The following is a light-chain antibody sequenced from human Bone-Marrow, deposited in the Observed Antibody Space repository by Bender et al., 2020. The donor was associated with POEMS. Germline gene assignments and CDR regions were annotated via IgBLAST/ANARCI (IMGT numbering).Light chain of an antibody. J-gene: IGLJ2*01. CDR2: DDT. CDR3: QVWDSSTHHPL. V-gene: IGLV3-21*02. Sequence: SYVLTQPPSVSVAPGQTARITCWGDNIGSKSVHWYQQRPGQAPVLVVYDDTHRPSGIPERVSGSNSENTATLTLSRVEAGDEADYYCQVWDSSTHHPLFGGGTKLTVL. CDR1: NIGSKS.